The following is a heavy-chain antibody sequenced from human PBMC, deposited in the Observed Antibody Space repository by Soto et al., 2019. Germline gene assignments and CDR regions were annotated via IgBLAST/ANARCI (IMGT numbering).Heavy chain of an antibody. D-gene: IGHD3-10*01. J-gene: IGHJ6*02. CDR2: INPSGGST. CDR3: ARSYYYGSGSYYTHGYYYYGMDV. CDR1: GYTFTSYY. Sequence: ASVKVSCKASGYTFTSYYMHWVRQAPGQGLEWMGKINPSGGSTSYAQKFQGRVTMTRDTSTSTVYMELSSLRSEDTAVYYCARSYYYGSGSYYTHGYYYYGMDVWGQGTTVTVSS. V-gene: IGHV1-46*03.